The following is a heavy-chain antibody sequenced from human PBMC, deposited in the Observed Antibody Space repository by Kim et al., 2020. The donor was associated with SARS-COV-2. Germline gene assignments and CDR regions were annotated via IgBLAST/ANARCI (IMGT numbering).Heavy chain of an antibody. Sequence: GGSLRLSCAASGFTIDDYAMHWVRHAPGKGLEWVSGISWNSGSIGYADSVKGRFTISRDNAKNSLYLQMNSLRAEDTALYYCVRRPGIAVAGGSFDIWGQRTLVTVSS. D-gene: IGHD6-19*01. CDR2: ISWNSGSI. CDR3: VRRPGIAVAGGSFDI. CDR1: GFTIDDYA. J-gene: IGHJ3*02. V-gene: IGHV3-9*01.